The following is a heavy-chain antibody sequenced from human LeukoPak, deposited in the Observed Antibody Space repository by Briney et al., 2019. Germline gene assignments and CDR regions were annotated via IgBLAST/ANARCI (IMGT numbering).Heavy chain of an antibody. J-gene: IGHJ4*02. CDR3: ARVLGDSYYFDY. CDR1: GGSISSGRYY. CDR2: IYYRGCT. V-gene: IGHV4-31*03. Sequence: SETLSLTCTVSGGSISSGRYYWSWIRQHPGKGLEGIGYIYYRGCTYYTPSVKSRVTISVDTSKNQFSLKLNSVTAADTTVYYCARVLGDSYYFDYWGQGTLVTVSS. D-gene: IGHD4-17*01.